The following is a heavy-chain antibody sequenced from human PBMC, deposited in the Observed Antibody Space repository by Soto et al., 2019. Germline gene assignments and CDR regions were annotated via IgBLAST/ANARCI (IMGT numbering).Heavy chain of an antibody. CDR1: AASFSKYY. CDR3: ASVTFGGVVLAH. Sequence: SETLSLTCTVSAASFSKYYWSWIRQPPGKGLEWIGYIYFNGNTNYNPSLKRRVTISIDTSKIQISLNLTSVTDADTAVYYCASVTFGGVVLAHWGQGTLVTVSS. D-gene: IGHD3-16*01. J-gene: IGHJ4*02. V-gene: IGHV4-59*01. CDR2: IYFNGNT.